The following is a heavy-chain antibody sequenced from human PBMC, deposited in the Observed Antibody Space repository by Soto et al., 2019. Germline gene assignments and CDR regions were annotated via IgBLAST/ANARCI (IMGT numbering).Heavy chain of an antibody. V-gene: IGHV4-31*03. Sequence: SETLSLTCTVSGGSISSGGYYWSWIRQHPGKGLEWIGYIYYSGSTYYNPSLKSRVTISVDTSKNQLSLKLSSVTAADTAVYYCARDHDYGGNSGRSMDVWGQGTTVTVSS. CDR3: ARDHDYGGNSGRSMDV. J-gene: IGHJ6*02. D-gene: IGHD4-17*01. CDR2: IYYSGST. CDR1: GGSISSGGYY.